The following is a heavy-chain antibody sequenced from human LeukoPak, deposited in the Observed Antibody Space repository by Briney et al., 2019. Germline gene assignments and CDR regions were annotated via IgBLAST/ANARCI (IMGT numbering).Heavy chain of an antibody. CDR2: ISGSGGST. J-gene: IGHJ6*04. CDR3: AELGITMTGGV. Sequence: GGSLRLSCAASGFTFSSYAMSWVRQAPGKGLEWVSAISGSGGSTYYADSVKGRFTISRDNAKNSLYLQMNSLRAEDTAVYYCAELGITMTGGVWGKGTTVTISS. V-gene: IGHV3-23*01. CDR1: GFTFSSYA. D-gene: IGHD3-10*02.